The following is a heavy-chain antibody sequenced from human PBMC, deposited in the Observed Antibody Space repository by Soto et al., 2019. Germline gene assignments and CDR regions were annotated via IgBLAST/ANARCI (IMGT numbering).Heavy chain of an antibody. V-gene: IGHV1-3*01. Sequence: QLQLVQSGAEVKKPGASVKVSCKASGYTFTSYAMHWVRQAPGQRLEWMGWINAGNGNTKYSQKFQGRVTITRDTSASTAYMELSSLRSEDTAVYYCARVVYSSSWYMDWYFDLWCRGTLVTVSS. CDR1: GYTFTSYA. CDR3: ARVVYSSSWYMDWYFDL. CDR2: INAGNGNT. J-gene: IGHJ2*01. D-gene: IGHD6-13*01.